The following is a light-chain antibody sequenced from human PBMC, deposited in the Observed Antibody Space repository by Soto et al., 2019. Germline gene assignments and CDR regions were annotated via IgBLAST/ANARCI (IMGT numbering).Light chain of an antibody. J-gene: IGKJ2*01. Sequence: DIQMTQSPSSLSASVGDRVTITCRPSQSISSYLNWYQQKPGKAPKLLIYAASSLQSGVPSRFSGSGSGTDFTLTISSLQPEDFATYYCQQSYSIPYTFGQGTKVDIK. V-gene: IGKV1-39*01. CDR3: QQSYSIPYT. CDR2: AAS. CDR1: QSISSY.